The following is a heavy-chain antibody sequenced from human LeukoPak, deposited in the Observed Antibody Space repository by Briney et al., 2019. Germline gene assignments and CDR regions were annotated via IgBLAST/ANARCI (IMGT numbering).Heavy chain of an antibody. D-gene: IGHD6-6*01. Sequence: SETLSLTCAVYGGSFNGYYWSRIRQHPGKGLEWIGYIYYSGSTYYNPSLKSRVTISVDTSKNQFSLKLSSVTAADTAVYYCARDGIGSSSGFDYWGQGTLVTVSS. J-gene: IGHJ4*02. V-gene: IGHV4-31*11. CDR1: GGSFNGYY. CDR2: IYYSGST. CDR3: ARDGIGSSSGFDY.